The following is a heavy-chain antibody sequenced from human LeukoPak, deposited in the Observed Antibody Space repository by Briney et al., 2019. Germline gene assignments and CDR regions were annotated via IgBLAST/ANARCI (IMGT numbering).Heavy chain of an antibody. CDR2: ISPDVSHK. J-gene: IGHJ4*02. CDR1: GFTFSSYW. Sequence: PGGSLRLSCAASGFTFSSYWMSWVRQAPGKGLQSVAYISPDVSHKYYVDSVKGRFTISRDNAKNSLHLEMNSLRAEDTALYYCARVGYNGGNFENWGQGTLVTVSS. CDR3: ARVGYNGGNFEN. V-gene: IGHV3-7*01. D-gene: IGHD5-18*01.